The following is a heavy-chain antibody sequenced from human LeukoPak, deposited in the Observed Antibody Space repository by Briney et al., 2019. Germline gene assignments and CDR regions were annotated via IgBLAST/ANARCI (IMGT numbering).Heavy chain of an antibody. CDR3: ARVPMIVVVNNYYYYGMDV. D-gene: IGHD3-22*01. Sequence: SETLSLTCAVYGGSFSGYYWSWIRQPPGKGLKGIGEIIHSGSTNYNPSLKSRVTISVDTSKNQFSLKLSSVTAADTAVYYCARVPMIVVVNNYYYYGMDVWGQGTTVTVSS. CDR2: IIHSGST. J-gene: IGHJ6*02. V-gene: IGHV4-34*12. CDR1: GGSFSGYY.